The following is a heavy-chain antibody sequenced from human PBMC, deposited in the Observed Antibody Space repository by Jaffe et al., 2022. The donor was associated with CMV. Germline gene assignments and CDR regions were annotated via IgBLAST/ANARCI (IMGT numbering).Heavy chain of an antibody. CDR3: FAWYSSPVDWFDP. V-gene: IGHV3-23*01. CDR1: GFTFSSYA. D-gene: IGHD2-15*01. Sequence: EVQLLESGGGLVQPGGSLRLSCAASGFTFSSYAMSWVRQAPGKGLEWVSAISGSGGSTYYADSVKGRFTISRDNSKNTLYLQMNSLRAEDTAVYYCFAWYSSPVDWFDPWGQGTLVTVSS. CDR2: ISGSGGST. J-gene: IGHJ5*02.